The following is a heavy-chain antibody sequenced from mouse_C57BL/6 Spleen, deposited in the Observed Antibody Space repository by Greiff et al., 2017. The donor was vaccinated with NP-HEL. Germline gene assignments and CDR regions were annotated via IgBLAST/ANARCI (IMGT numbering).Heavy chain of an antibody. CDR3: ARLTGTKAMDY. CDR2: ISGGGGNT. D-gene: IGHD4-1*01. CDR1: GFTFSSYT. J-gene: IGHJ4*01. V-gene: IGHV5-9*01. Sequence: EVNVVESGGGLVKPGGSLKLSCAASGFTFSSYTMSWVRQTPEKRLEWVATISGGGGNTYYPDSVKGRFTISRDNAKNTLYLQMSSLRSEDTALYYCARLTGTKAMDYWGQGTSVTVSS.